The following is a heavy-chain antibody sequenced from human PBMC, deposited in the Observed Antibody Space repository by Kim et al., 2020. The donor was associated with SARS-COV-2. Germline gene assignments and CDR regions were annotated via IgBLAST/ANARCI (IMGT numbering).Heavy chain of an antibody. V-gene: IGHV3-74*01. CDR1: GFSFNRHY. CDR3: ARRAGAAGMSSQIDY. Sequence: GGSLRLSCAASGFSFNRHYMHWVRQAPGKGLVWVSRIGPDGSETHYADSVKGRFTISRDNAKNTLFLQMNSLRVEDTAVYFCARRAGAAGMSSQIDYWGQGTLVTVSS. J-gene: IGHJ4*02. CDR2: IGPDGSET. D-gene: IGHD3-10*01.